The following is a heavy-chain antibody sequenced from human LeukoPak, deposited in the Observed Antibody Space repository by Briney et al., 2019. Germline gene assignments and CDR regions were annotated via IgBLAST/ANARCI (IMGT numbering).Heavy chain of an antibody. Sequence: ASVKVSCKASGGTFSSYAISWVRQAPGQGLEWMGRIIPIFGTANYAQKFQGRVTITTDESTSTAYMELSSLRSEDTAVYYCARDWAIVGATPEVYYYMDVWGKGTTVTVSS. CDR3: ARDWAIVGATPEVYYYMDV. V-gene: IGHV1-69*05. CDR2: IIPIFGTA. D-gene: IGHD1-26*01. CDR1: GGTFSSYA. J-gene: IGHJ6*03.